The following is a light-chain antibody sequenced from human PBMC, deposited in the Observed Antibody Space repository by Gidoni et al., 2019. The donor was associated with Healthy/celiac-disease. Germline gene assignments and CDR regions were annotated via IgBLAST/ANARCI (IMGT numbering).Light chain of an antibody. CDR1: QSVSSSY. J-gene: IGKJ2*01. CDR3: QQYGSSPPYT. CDR2: GAS. Sequence: EIVLTQSPVTLSLSPGERATLSCRASQSVSSSYLAWYQQKPGQAPRRLIYGASSRATGSPDRGSGSGSGTDFTLTISRLEPEDFAVYYCQQYGSSPPYTFGQGTKLEIK. V-gene: IGKV3-20*01.